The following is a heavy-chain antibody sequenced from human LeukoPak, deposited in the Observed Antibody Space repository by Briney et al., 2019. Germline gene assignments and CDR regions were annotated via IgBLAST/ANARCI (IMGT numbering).Heavy chain of an antibody. V-gene: IGHV4-38-2*02. CDR2: IYHSGST. Sequence: SETLSLTCTVSGYSISSGYYWGWIRQPPGKGLEWIGSIYHSGSTYYNPSLKSRVTISVDTSKNQFSLKLSSVTAADTAVYYCARDGVYYDILTGYYPRSYYFDYWGQGTLVTVSS. J-gene: IGHJ4*02. CDR1: GYSISSGYY. D-gene: IGHD3-9*01. CDR3: ARDGVYYDILTGYYPRSYYFDY.